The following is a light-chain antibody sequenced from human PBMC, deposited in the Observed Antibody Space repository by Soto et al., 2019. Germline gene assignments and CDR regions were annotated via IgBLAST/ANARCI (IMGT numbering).Light chain of an antibody. CDR1: QSVLYISNNKNY. CDR3: QQCYITPWT. Sequence: DIVMTQSPDSLAVSLGERATINCKSSQSVLYISNNKNYLAWYQQKPGQPPKLLIYWASTRESGVPDRFSGSGAGTDFTLTISSPQAEDVALYYCQQCYITPWTFGQGTKVEIK. V-gene: IGKV4-1*01. CDR2: WAS. J-gene: IGKJ1*01.